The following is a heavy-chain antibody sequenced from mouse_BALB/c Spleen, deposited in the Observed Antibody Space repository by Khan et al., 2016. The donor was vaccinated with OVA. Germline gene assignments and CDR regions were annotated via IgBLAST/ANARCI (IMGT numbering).Heavy chain of an antibody. CDR1: GYTFTNYV. V-gene: IGHV1S136*01. D-gene: IGHD1-1*01. J-gene: IGHJ4*01. Sequence: VQLQQSGPELVKPGASVKMSCKASGYTFTNYVMHWVKQKPGQGLEWIGYINPSNDGPIYNEKFRGKATLTSDKSSSTAYMELSSLTSEDSAVYYCARYASSPYYAMDYWGQGTSVTVSS. CDR3: ARYASSPYYAMDY. CDR2: INPSNDGP.